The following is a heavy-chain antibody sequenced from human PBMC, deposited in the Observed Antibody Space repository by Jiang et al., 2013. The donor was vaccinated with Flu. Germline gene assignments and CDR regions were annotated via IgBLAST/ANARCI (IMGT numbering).Heavy chain of an antibody. V-gene: IGHV7-4-1*02. D-gene: IGHD3-22*01. Sequence: QSGSELKKPGASVKVSCKASEYSFTKYALTWVRQAPGQGLEWMGWINTETGDPTYAQAFTGRFVFSSDTSVSTAYLHISGLKAEDTAVYYCAREGYYFDSTGSPRSHGLDVWGQGTAVTV. CDR3: AREGYYFDSTGSPRSHGLDV. CDR2: INTETGDP. J-gene: IGHJ6*02. CDR1: EYSFTKYA.